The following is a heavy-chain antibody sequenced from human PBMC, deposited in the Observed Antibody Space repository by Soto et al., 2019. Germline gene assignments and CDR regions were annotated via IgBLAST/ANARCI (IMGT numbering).Heavy chain of an antibody. V-gene: IGHV1-69*12. CDR3: ASHSGSSPEGRYYYGMDV. Sequence: QVQLVQSGAEVKKPGSSVKVSCKASGGTFSSYAISWVQQAPGQGLEWMGGIIPIFGKADYAQKFQGRVTITADESTSTAYMELSSLRSEDTAVYYCASHSGSSPEGRYYYGMDVWGQGTTVTVSS. D-gene: IGHD1-26*01. CDR1: GGTFSSYA. CDR2: IIPIFGKA. J-gene: IGHJ6*02.